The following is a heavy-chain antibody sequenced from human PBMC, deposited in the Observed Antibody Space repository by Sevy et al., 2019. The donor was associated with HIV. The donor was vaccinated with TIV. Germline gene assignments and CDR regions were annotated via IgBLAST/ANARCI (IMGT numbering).Heavy chain of an antibody. D-gene: IGHD1-1*01. CDR3: ARSVEGHFDY. J-gene: IGHJ4*02. V-gene: IGHV3-48*02. CDR2: MTSDTRTI. CDR1: GFKFSVYS. Sequence: GESLKIPCAASGFKFSVYSMNWVRQAPGKGLEWISYMTSDTRTIKYAESVKGRFTIYRDNARNSVYLLMNRLRDEDTAVYYCARSVEGHFDYWGQGTLVTVSS.